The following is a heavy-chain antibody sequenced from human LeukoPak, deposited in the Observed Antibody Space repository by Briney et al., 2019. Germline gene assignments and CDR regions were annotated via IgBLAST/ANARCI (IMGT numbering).Heavy chain of an antibody. J-gene: IGHJ4*02. CDR2: INHSGST. V-gene: IGHV4-34*01. CDR3: ARVGSSSWRFLDY. CDR1: GGSFSGYY. Sequence: PSETLSLTCAVYGGSFSGYYWSWIRQPPGKGLEWIGEINHSGSTNYNPSLKSRVTISVDTSKNQFSLKLSSVTAADTAVYYCARVGSSSWRFLDYWGQGTLVTVSS. D-gene: IGHD6-13*01.